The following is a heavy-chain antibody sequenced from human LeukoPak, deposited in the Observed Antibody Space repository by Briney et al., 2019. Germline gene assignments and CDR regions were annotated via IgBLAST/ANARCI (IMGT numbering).Heavy chain of an antibody. J-gene: IGHJ4*02. Sequence: SVKVPCKASGGTFSSYAISWVRQAPGQGLEWMGRIIPILGIANYAQKFQGRVTITADKSTSTAYMELSSLRSEDTAVYYCARDSNDYGDYFDYWGQGTLVTVSS. D-gene: IGHD4-17*01. CDR3: ARDSNDYGDYFDY. CDR1: GGTFSSYA. CDR2: IIPILGIA. V-gene: IGHV1-69*04.